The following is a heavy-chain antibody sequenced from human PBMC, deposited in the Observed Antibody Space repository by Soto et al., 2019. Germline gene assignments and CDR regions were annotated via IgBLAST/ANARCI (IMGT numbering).Heavy chain of an antibody. Sequence: SETLSLTCAVYGGSFSGYYWSWIRQPPGKGLEWIGEINHSGSTNYNPSLKSRVTISVDTSKNQFSLKLSSVTAADTAVYYCARGEPPPSSWFDYWGQGTLVTVSS. V-gene: IGHV4-34*01. J-gene: IGHJ4*02. D-gene: IGHD6-13*01. CDR3: ARGEPPPSSWFDY. CDR2: INHSGST. CDR1: GGSFSGYY.